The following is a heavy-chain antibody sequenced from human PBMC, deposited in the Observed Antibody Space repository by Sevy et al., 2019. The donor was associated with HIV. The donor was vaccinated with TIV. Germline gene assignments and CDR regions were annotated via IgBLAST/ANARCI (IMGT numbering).Heavy chain of an antibody. CDR2: IDPDSGAT. D-gene: IGHD6-13*01. V-gene: IGHV1-2*06. CDR1: GYIFTDYY. J-gene: IGHJ4*02. Sequence: ASVKVSCKTSGYIFTDYYLHRVRQAPGQGLEWMGRIDPDSGATNYAQNFQGRVTMTRDTSITTAYMEVSGLRSDDTAVYYCAKYGTTAAAHFDSWGQGTLVTVSS. CDR3: AKYGTTAAAHFDS.